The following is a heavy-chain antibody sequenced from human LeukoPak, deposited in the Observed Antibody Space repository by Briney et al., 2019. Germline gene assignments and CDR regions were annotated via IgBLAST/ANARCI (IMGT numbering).Heavy chain of an antibody. CDR1: GFTFSSYA. CDR3: AKDPRYFDWLATDYYYGMDV. D-gene: IGHD3-9*01. CDR2: ISGSGGST. J-gene: IGHJ6*02. Sequence: GGSLRLSSAASGFTFSSYAMSWVRQAPGKGLEWVSAISGSGGSTYYADSVKGRFTISRDNSKNTLYLQMNSLRTEDTAVYYCAKDPRYFDWLATDYYYGMDVWDQGTTVTVSS. V-gene: IGHV3-23*01.